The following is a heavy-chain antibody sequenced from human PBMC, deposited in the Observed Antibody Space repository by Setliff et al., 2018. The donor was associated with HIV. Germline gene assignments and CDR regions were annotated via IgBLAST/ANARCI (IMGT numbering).Heavy chain of an antibody. Sequence: PSETLSLTCTVSGGSIWNGSYYWTWIRQPAGKGLEWIGHITASGGATYNPSVKSRVSISLGSPSSEFSLRLTSVSAADTAVYYCARAVVFASGNFWFDPWAREPWSPSPQ. CDR1: GGSIWNGSYY. D-gene: IGHD3-3*01. V-gene: IGHV4-61*09. CDR3: ARAVVFASGNFWFDP. CDR2: ITASGGA. J-gene: IGHJ5*02.